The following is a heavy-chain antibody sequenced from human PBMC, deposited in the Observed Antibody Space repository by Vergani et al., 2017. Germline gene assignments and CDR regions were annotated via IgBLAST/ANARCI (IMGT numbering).Heavy chain of an antibody. D-gene: IGHD3-10*01. Sequence: QLQLQESGSGLVKPSQTLSLTCAVSGGSISSGGYSWSWIRQPPGKGLEWIGYIYHSGSTYYNPSLKSRVTISVDRSKNQFSLKLSSVTAADTAVYYCARGPPHYYGSGPPFDYWDQGTLVTVSS. CDR3: ARGPPHYYGSGPPFDY. V-gene: IGHV4-30-2*01. CDR2: IYHSGST. CDR1: GGSISSGGYS. J-gene: IGHJ4*02.